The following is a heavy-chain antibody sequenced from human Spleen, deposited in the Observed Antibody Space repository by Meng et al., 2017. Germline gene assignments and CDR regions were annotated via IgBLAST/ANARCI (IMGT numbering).Heavy chain of an antibody. CDR2: TYYRSKWYN. V-gene: IGHV6-1*01. CDR3: ARFPEN. D-gene: IGHD1-14*01. CDR1: GDSVSSNSAA. J-gene: IGHJ4*02. Sequence: SCAISGDSVSSNSAAWNWNRQSPSRGLEWLGRTYYRSKWYNDYAVSVNSRITINPDTSKNQFSLKLSSVTAADTAVYYCARFPENWGQGTLVTV.